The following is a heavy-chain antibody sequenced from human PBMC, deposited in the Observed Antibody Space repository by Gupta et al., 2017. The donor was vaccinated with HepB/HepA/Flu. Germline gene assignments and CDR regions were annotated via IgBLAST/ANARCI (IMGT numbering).Heavy chain of an antibody. CDR2: INSAGSST. D-gene: IGHD6-13*01. V-gene: IGHV3-74*01. J-gene: IGHJ6*03. CDR3: ASPVYSISGRGYYYMDV. CDR1: GSTFSSYW. Sequence: EVQVVESGGGLVQPGGSLRLSCAASGSTFSSYWMHWVRQATGKGLVWVSRINSAGSSTSYADSVQGRFTISRDNAKNTLYLQMNSLRAEDTDVYYCASPVYSISGRGYYYMDVWGRVPTITLSS.